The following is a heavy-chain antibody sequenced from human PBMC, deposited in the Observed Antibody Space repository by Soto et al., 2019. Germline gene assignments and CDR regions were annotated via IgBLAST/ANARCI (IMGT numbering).Heavy chain of an antibody. CDR1: GGTFSSYA. V-gene: IGHV1-69*13. J-gene: IGHJ5*02. CDR2: IIPIFGTA. CDR3: ARGGEYDFRFWFDP. D-gene: IGHD3-3*01. Sequence: ASVKVSCKASGGTFSSYAINWVRQAPGQGLEWMGGIIPIFGTATYAQKFQGRVTITADESTSTAYMELSSLRSEDTAVYYCARGGEYDFRFWFDPWGQGTLVTVSS.